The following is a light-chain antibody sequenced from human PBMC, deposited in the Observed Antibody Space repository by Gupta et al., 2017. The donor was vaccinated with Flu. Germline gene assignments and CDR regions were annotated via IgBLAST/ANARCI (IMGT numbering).Light chain of an antibody. CDR2: GAS. CDR1: QSIGST. V-gene: IGKV3-15*01. J-gene: IGKJ1*01. CDR3: QQYNRWPRT. Sequence: PGSLSGSLGESGTLSCRASQSIGSTLAWYQQTPGQAPRLLISGASTRAAGIPDRFSGSGSGTEFTLTISSLQSDDFAIYHCQQYNRWPRTFGQGTKVEIK.